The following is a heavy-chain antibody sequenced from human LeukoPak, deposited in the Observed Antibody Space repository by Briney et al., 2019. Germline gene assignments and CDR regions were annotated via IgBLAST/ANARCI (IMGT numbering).Heavy chain of an antibody. D-gene: IGHD6-6*01. CDR2: ISWNSGSI. V-gene: IGHV3-9*01. CDR1: GFTFDDYA. CDR3: AKAPIKYTSSSDAFDI. Sequence: AGRSLRLSCAASGFTFDDYAMHWVRQAPGKGLEWVSGISWNSGSIGYADSVKGRFTISRDNAKNSLYLQMNSLRAEDTAVYYCAKAPIKYTSSSDAFDIWGQGTMVTVSS. J-gene: IGHJ3*02.